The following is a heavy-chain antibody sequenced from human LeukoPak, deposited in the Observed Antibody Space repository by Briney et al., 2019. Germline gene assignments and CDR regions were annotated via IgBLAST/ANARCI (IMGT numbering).Heavy chain of an antibody. CDR3: ARILAPITIFGVVTAGHAFDI. J-gene: IGHJ3*02. Sequence: SVKVSCKASGGTFSSYAISWVRQAPGQGFEWMGGIIPIFGTANYAQKFQGRVTITADKSTSTAYMELSSLRSEDTAVYYCARILAPITIFGVVTAGHAFDIWGQGTMVTVSS. CDR1: GGTFSSYA. V-gene: IGHV1-69*06. CDR2: IIPIFGTA. D-gene: IGHD3-3*01.